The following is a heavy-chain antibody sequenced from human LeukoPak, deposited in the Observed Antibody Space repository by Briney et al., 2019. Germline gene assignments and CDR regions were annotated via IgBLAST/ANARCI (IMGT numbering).Heavy chain of an antibody. CDR3: ARGGPYYDSSGQIYFDY. Sequence: GGSLRLSCAASGFTFSSYSMNWVRQAPGKGLEWGSSISSSSSYIYYADSVKGRFTISRDNAKNSLYLQMNSLRAEDTAVYYCARGGPYYDSSGQIYFDYWGQGTLVTVSS. V-gene: IGHV3-21*01. CDR1: GFTFSSYS. CDR2: ISSSSSYI. J-gene: IGHJ4*02. D-gene: IGHD3-22*01.